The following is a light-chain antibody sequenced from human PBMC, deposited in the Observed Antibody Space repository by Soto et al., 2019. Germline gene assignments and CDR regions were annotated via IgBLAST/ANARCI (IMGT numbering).Light chain of an antibody. Sequence: EIVVTQSPGILSVSPGDRATLSCRASQSVSTNLAWYQQKPGQAPTLLIYAASTRATGIPARFTGSGSGTDFTLTISSLQSEDFAVYYCQQYGTSPFTFGPGTKVDIK. V-gene: IGKV3-15*01. CDR3: QQYGTSPFT. J-gene: IGKJ3*01. CDR1: QSVSTN. CDR2: AAS.